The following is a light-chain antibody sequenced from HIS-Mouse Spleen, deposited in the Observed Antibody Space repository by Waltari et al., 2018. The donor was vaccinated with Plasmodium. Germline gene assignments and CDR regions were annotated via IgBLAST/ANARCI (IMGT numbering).Light chain of an antibody. CDR3: QQYNSYSWT. J-gene: IGKJ1*01. CDR2: KAS. CDR1: QSISSW. Sequence: DTQMTQSPSTLPASVGDRVTTTCRASQSISSWLAWYQKKPWKAPKLLIYKASSSESGVPSRFSGSGSGTECTLTISSLQPDDFATYYCQQYNSYSWTFGQGTKVEIK. V-gene: IGKV1-5*03.